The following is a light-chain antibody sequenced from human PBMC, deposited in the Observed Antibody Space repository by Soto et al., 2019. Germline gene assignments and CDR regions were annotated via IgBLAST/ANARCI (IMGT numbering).Light chain of an antibody. Sequence: LTQSPGTLSLSPGERATLSCRASQSVSSSYLAWYQQKPGQAPRLLIYGASSRATGIPDRFSGSGSGTDFTLTISRLEPEDFAVYYCQQYGSSPRTFGQGTKVDI. J-gene: IGKJ1*01. V-gene: IGKV3-20*01. CDR1: QSVSSSY. CDR3: QQYGSSPRT. CDR2: GAS.